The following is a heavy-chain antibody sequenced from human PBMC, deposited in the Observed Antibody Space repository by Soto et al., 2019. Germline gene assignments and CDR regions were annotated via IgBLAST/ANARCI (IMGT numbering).Heavy chain of an antibody. CDR1: GYTFTSYG. CDR2: VNSYNGVT. V-gene: IGHV1-18*01. J-gene: IGHJ4*02. D-gene: IGHD3-10*01. Sequence: QVQLVQSGAEVKKPGASVKVSCKASGYTFTSYGITWVRQSPVQVLEGTGWVNSYNGVTNNARRFQGRVTLTTATSKITVYMELRSLRSDDTAVYYCARDRKNYGSFDYWGQGSLVTVSS. CDR3: ARDRKNYGSFDY.